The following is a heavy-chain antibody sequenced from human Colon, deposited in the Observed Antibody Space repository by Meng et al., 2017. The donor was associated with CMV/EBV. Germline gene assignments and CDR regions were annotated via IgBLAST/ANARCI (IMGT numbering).Heavy chain of an antibody. D-gene: IGHD4-11*01. CDR1: GFTFSAYP. Sequence: GGSLRLSCAASGFTFSAYPIHWVRQAPGKGLEWLTIISHDGTKKYYAESVKGRFTISRDNSQNTVTVQMNNLRGDDTAIYYCARASNSSFDPWGQRTLVTVSS. CDR2: ISHDGTKK. V-gene: IGHV3-30*04. CDR3: ARASNSSFDP. J-gene: IGHJ5*02.